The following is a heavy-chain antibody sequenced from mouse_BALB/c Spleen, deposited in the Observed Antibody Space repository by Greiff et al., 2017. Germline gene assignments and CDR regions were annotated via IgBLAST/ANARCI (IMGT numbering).Heavy chain of an antibody. CDR2: ISSGSSTI. V-gene: IGHV5-17*02. Sequence: EVKLMESGGGLVQPGGSRKLSCAASGFTFSSFGMHWVRQAPEKGLEWVAYISSGSSTIYYADTVKGRFTISRDNPKNTLFLQMTSLRSEDTAMYYCARSGYYGKGGYAMDYWGQGTSVTVSS. CDR3: ARSGYYGKGGYAMDY. CDR1: GFTFSSFG. D-gene: IGHD2-1*01. J-gene: IGHJ4*01.